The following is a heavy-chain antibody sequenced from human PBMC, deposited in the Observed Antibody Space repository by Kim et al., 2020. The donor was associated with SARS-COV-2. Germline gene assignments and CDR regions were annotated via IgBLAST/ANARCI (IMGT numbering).Heavy chain of an antibody. CDR3: ASPPVGSGYYSSGGYFDY. Sequence: SETLSLTCTVSGGSISSSSYYWGWIRQPPGKGLEWIGSIYYSGSTYYNPSLKSRVTISVDTSKNQFSLKLSSVTAADTAVYYCASPPVGSGYYSSGGYFDYWGQGTLVTVSS. V-gene: IGHV4-39*07. CDR2: IYYSGST. CDR1: GGSISSSSYY. D-gene: IGHD3-22*01. J-gene: IGHJ4*02.